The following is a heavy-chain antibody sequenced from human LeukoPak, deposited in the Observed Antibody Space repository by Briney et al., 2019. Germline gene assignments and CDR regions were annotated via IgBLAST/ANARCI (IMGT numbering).Heavy chain of an antibody. Sequence: SETLSLTCTVSGGSISSSSYYWGWIRQPPGKGLEWIGSIYYSGSTYYNPTLRGRVTISVDTSKNQFSLKLSSVTAADTAVYYCARGYDFWSGGSQQAFDYWGQGTLVTVSS. D-gene: IGHD3-3*01. V-gene: IGHV4-39*07. CDR3: ARGYDFWSGGSQQAFDY. J-gene: IGHJ4*02. CDR2: IYYSGST. CDR1: GGSISSSSYY.